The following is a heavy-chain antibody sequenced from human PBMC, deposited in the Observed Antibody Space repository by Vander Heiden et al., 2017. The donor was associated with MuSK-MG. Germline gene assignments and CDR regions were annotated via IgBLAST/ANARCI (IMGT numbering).Heavy chain of an antibody. CDR1: GYTFTSYG. CDR2: ISAYNGNT. V-gene: IGHV1-18*01. D-gene: IGHD2-15*01. CDR3: ANVKLHQDSKNHTFDY. J-gene: IGHJ4*02. Sequence: QVQLVQSGAEVKKPGASVKVSCKASGYTFTSYGISWVRQAPGQGLEWMGWISAYNGNTNYAQKLQGRVTMTTDTSTSTAYMELRSMRSDETAVYYCANVKLHQDSKNHTFDYWGQGTLVTVYS.